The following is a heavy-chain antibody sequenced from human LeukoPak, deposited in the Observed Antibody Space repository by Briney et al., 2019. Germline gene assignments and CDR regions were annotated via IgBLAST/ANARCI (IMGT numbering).Heavy chain of an antibody. Sequence: PSETLSLTCTVSGGSISSYYWSWIRQPAGKGLEWIGRIYTSGSTNYNPSLKSRVTMSVDTSKNQFSLKLSSVTAADTAVYYCARVEGLIWYDYVWGSYRPGYYFDYWGQGTLVTVSS. CDR3: ARVEGLIWYDYVWGSYRPGYYFDY. CDR1: GGSISSYY. D-gene: IGHD3-16*02. V-gene: IGHV4-4*07. CDR2: IYTSGST. J-gene: IGHJ4*02.